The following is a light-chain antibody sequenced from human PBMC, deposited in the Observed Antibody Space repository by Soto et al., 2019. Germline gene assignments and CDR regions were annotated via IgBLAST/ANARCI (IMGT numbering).Light chain of an antibody. CDR2: DVS. Sequence: QSALTQPASVSGSPGQSITISCTGTSSDVGAFNYVSWYQQNPGKAPKLMIYDVSDRPSGVSNRFSGSKSGDTASLTISGLQAEDEAHYYCSSYTTSSTPVFGGGTKSPS. V-gene: IGLV2-14*01. J-gene: IGLJ2*01. CDR1: SSDVGAFNY. CDR3: SSYTTSSTPV.